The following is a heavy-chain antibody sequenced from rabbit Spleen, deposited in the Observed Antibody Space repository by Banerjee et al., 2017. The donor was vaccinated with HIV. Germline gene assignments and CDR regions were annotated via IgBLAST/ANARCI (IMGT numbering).Heavy chain of an antibody. CDR3: ARDGAGGSYFAL. Sequence: HLKESGGGRVQPGGSLKLSCTASGFTLSSYYMNWVRQAPGKGLEWIGYIVPVFGITYYANWVNGRFSISRENAQNTVFLQMTSLTAADTATYFCARDGAGGSYFALWGPGTLVTVS. CDR2: IVPVFGIT. D-gene: IGHD8-1*01. CDR1: GFTLSSYY. J-gene: IGHJ6*01. V-gene: IGHV1S7*01.